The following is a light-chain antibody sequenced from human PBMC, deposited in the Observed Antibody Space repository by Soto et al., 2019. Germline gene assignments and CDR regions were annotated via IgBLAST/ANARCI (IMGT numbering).Light chain of an antibody. CDR1: SSNVGNSY. Sequence: QSVLTQPPSVSAAPGQKVTISCSGSSSNVGNSYVSWYQQLPGTAPKILIYENNIRSSGIPDRFSGSKSGTSATLGITGLQTGDEADYYCGTWDSRLSVYVFGTGTRSPS. J-gene: IGLJ1*01. V-gene: IGLV1-51*02. CDR2: ENN. CDR3: GTWDSRLSVYV.